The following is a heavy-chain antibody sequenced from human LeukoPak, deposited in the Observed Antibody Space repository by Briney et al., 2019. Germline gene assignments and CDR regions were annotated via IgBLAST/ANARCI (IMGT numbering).Heavy chain of an antibody. CDR3: ASRTGSSSTFHY. V-gene: IGHV4-59*01. Sequence: SSETLSLTCTVSGGSISSYYWSWIRQPPGKGLEWIGYIYYSESPNYNPSLKSRVTISLDTSKNQFSLDLSSVTAADTAVYYCASRTGSSSTFHYWGQGTLVTVSS. D-gene: IGHD6-13*01. CDR2: IYYSESP. CDR1: GGSISSYY. J-gene: IGHJ4*02.